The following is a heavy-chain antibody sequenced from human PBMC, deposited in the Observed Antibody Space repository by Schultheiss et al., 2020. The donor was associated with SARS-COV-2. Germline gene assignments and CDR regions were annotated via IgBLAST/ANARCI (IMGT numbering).Heavy chain of an antibody. CDR1: GGSFSGYY. CDR2: INHSGST. CDR3: AKDPPSPRKEAALGADY. V-gene: IGHV4-34*01. Sequence: SETLSLTCAVYGGSFSGYYWSWIRQPPGKGLEWIGEINHSGSTNYNPSLKSRVTISVDTSKNQFSLKLSSVTAADTAVYYCAKDPPSPRKEAALGADYWGQGTLVTVSS. D-gene: IGHD2-15*01. J-gene: IGHJ4*02.